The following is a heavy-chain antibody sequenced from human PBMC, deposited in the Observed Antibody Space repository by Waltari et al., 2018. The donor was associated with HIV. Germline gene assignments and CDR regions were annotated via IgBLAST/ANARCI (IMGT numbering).Heavy chain of an antibody. J-gene: IGHJ6*02. Sequence: QVQLQQWGAGLLKPSETLSLTCAVYGGSFSGYYWSWIRQPPGKGLEWIGEINHSGSTNYNPSLKSRVTISVDTSKNQFSLKLSSVTAADTAVYYCASYGGNSADYYGMDVWGQGTTVTVSS. CDR1: GGSFSGYY. CDR2: INHSGST. CDR3: ASYGGNSADYYGMDV. D-gene: IGHD2-21*02. V-gene: IGHV4-34*01.